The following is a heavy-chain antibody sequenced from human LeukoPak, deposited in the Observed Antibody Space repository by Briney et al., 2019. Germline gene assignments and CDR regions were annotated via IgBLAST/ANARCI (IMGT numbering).Heavy chain of an antibody. CDR1: GFTLSSHA. J-gene: IGHJ4*02. Sequence: PGGSLRLSCAASGFTLSSHAMSRVRQDPGEGLEWVSGISSSGGSTYYADSVKGRFTISRDNSKNTLYLQRSSLGGEDTAVYYCAKGAATMGDCWGQGIVVTVS. V-gene: IGHV3-23*01. CDR3: AKGAATMGDC. D-gene: IGHD5-12*01. CDR2: ISSSGGST.